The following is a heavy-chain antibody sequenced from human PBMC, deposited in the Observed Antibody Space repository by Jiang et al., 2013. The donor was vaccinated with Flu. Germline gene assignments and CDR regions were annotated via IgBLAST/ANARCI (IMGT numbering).Heavy chain of an antibody. CDR3: AYRSPYTGLFDS. CDR2: IYGNDHK. D-gene: IGHD1-14*01. J-gene: IGHJ4*02. Sequence: GKALEWLGFIYGNDHKPYNPSLGNRLSIMKASSKNQVVLRLTNLAPVDSATYYCAYRSPYTGLFDSWGQGIRVIVSS. V-gene: IGHV2-5*01.